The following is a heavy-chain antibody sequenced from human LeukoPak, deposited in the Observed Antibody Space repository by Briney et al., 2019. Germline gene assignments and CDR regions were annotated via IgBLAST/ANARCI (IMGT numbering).Heavy chain of an antibody. CDR2: FDPEDGET. D-gene: IGHD3-22*01. J-gene: IGHJ4*02. Sequence: ASVKVSCKVSGYTLTELSMHWVRQAPGKGLEWMGGFDPEDGETIYAQKFQGRVTMTEDTSTDTAYMELSSLRSEDTAVYYCATDWSYGGYDSSGYGYWGQGTLVTVSS. CDR3: ATDWSYGGYDSSGYGY. V-gene: IGHV1-24*01. CDR1: GYTLTELS.